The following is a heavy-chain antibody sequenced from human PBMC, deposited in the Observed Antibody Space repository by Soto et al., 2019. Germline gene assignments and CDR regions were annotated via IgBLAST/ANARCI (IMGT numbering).Heavy chain of an antibody. J-gene: IGHJ4*02. V-gene: IGHV3-7*01. CDR1: GFTFSNYW. D-gene: IGHD5-12*01. CDR2: IKQDGSEK. Sequence: GGSLRLSCAASGFTFSNYWKSWVRQAPGKGLEWVANIKQDGSEKYYVDSVKGRFTISRDNAKNSLYLQMNSLRADDTAVYYCARDNGYDAATLDYWGQGTLVTVSS. CDR3: ARDNGYDAATLDY.